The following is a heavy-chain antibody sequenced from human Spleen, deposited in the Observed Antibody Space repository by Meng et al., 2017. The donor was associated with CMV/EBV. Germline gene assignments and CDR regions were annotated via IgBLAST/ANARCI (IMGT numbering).Heavy chain of an antibody. CDR2: IRYDGSNK. CDR1: GFTFSTSN. V-gene: IGHV3-30*02. D-gene: IGHD2-2*02. J-gene: IGHJ4*02. CDR3: ARDAPPYCSSTSCYRVY. Sequence: GESLKISCATSGFTFSTSNMHWVRQAPGKGLEWVAFIRYDGSNKYYADSVKGRFTISRDNSKNRLYLQINSLRAEDTAVYYCARDAPPYCSSTSCYRVYWGQGTLVTVSS.